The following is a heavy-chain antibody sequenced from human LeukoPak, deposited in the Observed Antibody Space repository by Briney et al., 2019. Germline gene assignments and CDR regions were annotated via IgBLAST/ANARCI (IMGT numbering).Heavy chain of an antibody. CDR3: ARHKRGRKVVPAAMVGYYYYMDV. D-gene: IGHD2-2*01. Sequence: PSETLSLTCAVSGGSISSYYWSWIRQPPGKGLEWIGEINHSGSTNYNPSLKSRVTISVDTSKNQFSLKLSSVTAADTAVYYCARHKRGRKVVPAAMVGYYYYMDVWGKGTTVTISS. CDR1: GGSISSYY. J-gene: IGHJ6*03. V-gene: IGHV4-34*01. CDR2: INHSGST.